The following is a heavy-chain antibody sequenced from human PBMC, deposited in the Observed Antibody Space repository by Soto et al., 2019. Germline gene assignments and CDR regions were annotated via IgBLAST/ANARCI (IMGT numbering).Heavy chain of an antibody. V-gene: IGHV3-30-3*01. CDR1: GFTFSSYA. CDR3: ARADHDAFDI. J-gene: IGHJ3*02. CDR2: ISYDGSNK. Sequence: PGGSLRLSCAASGFTFSSYAMHWVRQAPGKGLEWVAVISYDGSNKYYADSVKGRFTISRDNSKNTLYLQMNSLRAEDTAVYYCARADHDAFDIWGQRTMVTVSS.